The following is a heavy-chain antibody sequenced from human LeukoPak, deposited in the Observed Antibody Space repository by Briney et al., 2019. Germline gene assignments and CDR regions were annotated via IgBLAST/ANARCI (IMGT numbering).Heavy chain of an antibody. V-gene: IGHV3-7*01. J-gene: IGHJ4*02. CDR1: GFTFSNYW. CDR2: IKEDGSQE. D-gene: IGHD1-1*01. CDR3: ASFDTTVITTDY. Sequence: GGSLRLSCAASGFTFSNYWMSWVRQAPGKGLEWVANIKEDGSQEHYLNSVKGRFTISRDNAKNSLFLQMNSLRAEDTAVYYCASFDTTVITTDYWGQGTLVTVSS.